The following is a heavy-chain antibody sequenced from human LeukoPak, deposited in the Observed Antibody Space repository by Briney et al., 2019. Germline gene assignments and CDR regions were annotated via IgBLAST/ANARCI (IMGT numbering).Heavy chain of an antibody. Sequence: SQTLSLTCATSGDSVSSNSAAWSWIRQSPSRGLEWLGRTYYRSKWYNDYAVSVKSRMTINPDTSKNQFSLQLNSVTPEDTAVYYCARVVAGLGYFDYWGQGTLVTVSS. J-gene: IGHJ4*02. D-gene: IGHD3/OR15-3a*01. CDR1: GDSVSSNSAA. CDR3: ARVVAGLGYFDY. V-gene: IGHV6-1*01. CDR2: TYYRSKWYN.